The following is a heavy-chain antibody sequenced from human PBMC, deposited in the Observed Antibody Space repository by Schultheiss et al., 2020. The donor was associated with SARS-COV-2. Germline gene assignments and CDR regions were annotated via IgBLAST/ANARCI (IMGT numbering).Heavy chain of an antibody. D-gene: IGHD3-9*01. CDR2: ISGSGGST. V-gene: IGHV3-23*01. CDR3: ARDQGLIVLRYFDWFLDY. CDR1: GFTFSSYA. Sequence: GESLKISCAASGFTFSSYAMSWVRQAPGKGLEWVSAISGSGGSTYYADSVKGRFTISRDNSKNTLYLQMNSLRAEDTAVYYCARDQGLIVLRYFDWFLDYWGQGTLVTVSS. J-gene: IGHJ4*02.